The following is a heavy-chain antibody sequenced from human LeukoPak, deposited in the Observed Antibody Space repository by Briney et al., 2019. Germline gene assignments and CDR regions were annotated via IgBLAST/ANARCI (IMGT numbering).Heavy chain of an antibody. CDR1: GFTFSSYG. Sequence: GGTLRLSCAASGFTFSSYGMSWVRQAPGKGLEWVSAISGSGGSTYYADSVKGRFTISRDNSKNTLYLQMNSLRAEDTAVYYCAKDREYYDSTGLYGYWGQGTLVTVSS. CDR3: AKDREYYDSTGLYGY. CDR2: ISGSGGST. D-gene: IGHD3-22*01. V-gene: IGHV3-23*01. J-gene: IGHJ4*02.